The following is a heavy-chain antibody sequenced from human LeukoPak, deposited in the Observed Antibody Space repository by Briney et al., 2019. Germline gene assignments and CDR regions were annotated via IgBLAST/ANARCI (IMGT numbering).Heavy chain of an antibody. V-gene: IGHV3-9*01. Sequence: PGGSLRLSCAASGFTFDDYAMPWVRQAPGKGLEWVPGISWNSGSIGYADSVKGRFTISRDNAKNSLYLQMNSLRAEDTALYYCAKDWGSGYDLGDDAFDIWGQGTMVTVSS. CDR2: ISWNSGSI. CDR1: GFTFDDYA. D-gene: IGHD5-12*01. CDR3: AKDWGSGYDLGDDAFDI. J-gene: IGHJ3*02.